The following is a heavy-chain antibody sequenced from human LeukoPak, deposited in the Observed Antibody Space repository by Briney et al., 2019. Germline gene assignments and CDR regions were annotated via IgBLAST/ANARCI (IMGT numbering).Heavy chain of an antibody. CDR2: ISRSGGTT. Sequence: PGLSVRLSCAASGFTFTSYAMSWVRQAPGKGLEWVSGISRSGGTTYYADSVKGRFTISRDNSKNTLYLEMNSLRAEDAAIYYCAKDVRGGYSSGWYCFDYWGQGTLVTVSS. J-gene: IGHJ4*02. D-gene: IGHD6-19*01. CDR3: AKDVRGGYSSGWYCFDY. CDR1: GFTFTSYA. V-gene: IGHV3-23*01.